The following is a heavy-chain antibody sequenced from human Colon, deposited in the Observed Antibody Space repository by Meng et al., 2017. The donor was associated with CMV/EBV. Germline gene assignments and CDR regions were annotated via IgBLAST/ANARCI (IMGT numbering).Heavy chain of an antibody. CDR2: IYSSGGT. CDR3: ARDYGDYTTDYYGMDV. J-gene: IGHJ6*02. V-gene: IGHV4-4*07. D-gene: IGHD4-17*01. CDR1: GDSISTYH. Sequence: SETLSLTCTVSGDSISTYHWTWIRQPPGKGLEWIGSIYSSGGTHYNPSLKSRVTISADMSKKQFSLKLSSVTAADTAVYYCARDYGDYTTDYYGMDVWGQGTTVTVSS.